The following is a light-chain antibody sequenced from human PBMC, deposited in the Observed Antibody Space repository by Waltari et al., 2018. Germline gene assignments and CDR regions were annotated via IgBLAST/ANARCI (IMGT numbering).Light chain of an antibody. J-gene: IGLJ3*02. V-gene: IGLV2-14*03. CDR1: SSDVGGYNY. CDR2: DVN. Sequence: QSALTQPASVSGSPGQSITISCTGTSSDVGGYNYVSWCQQPPGKAPQLVLYDVNNRPSGVSNRFSGSKSGNTASLTISGLQTEDEADYYCSSYTTSGTWVFGGGNKLAVL. CDR3: SSYTTSGTWV.